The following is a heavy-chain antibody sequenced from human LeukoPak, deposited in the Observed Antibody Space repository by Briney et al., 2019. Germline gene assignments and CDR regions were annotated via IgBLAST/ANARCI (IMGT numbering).Heavy chain of an antibody. CDR1: GGSISSYY. D-gene: IGHD2-15*01. CDR2: IYYSGST. J-gene: IGHJ6*03. CDR3: AREVVVVVAATRTYYYYYYMDV. Sequence: PSETLSLTCTVSGGSISSYYWSWIRQPPGKGLEWIGYIYYSGSTNYNPSLKSRVTISVDTSKNQFSLKLSSVTAADTAVYYCAREVVVVVAATRTYYYYYYMDVWGKGTTVTVSS. V-gene: IGHV4-59*01.